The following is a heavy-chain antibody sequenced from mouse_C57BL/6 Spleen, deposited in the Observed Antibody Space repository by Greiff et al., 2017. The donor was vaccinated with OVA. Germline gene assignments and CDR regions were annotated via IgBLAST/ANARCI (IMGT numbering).Heavy chain of an antibody. D-gene: IGHD2-2*01. Sequence: VQLQQSGPELVKPGASVKIPCKASGYTFTDYNMDWVKQSHGKSLEWIGDINPNNGGTIYNQKFKGKATLTVDKSSSTAYMELRSLTSEDTAVYYCARHYGYDPHYYAMDYWGQGTSVTVSS. CDR2: INPNNGGT. J-gene: IGHJ4*01. V-gene: IGHV1-18*01. CDR3: ARHYGYDPHYYAMDY. CDR1: GYTFTDYN.